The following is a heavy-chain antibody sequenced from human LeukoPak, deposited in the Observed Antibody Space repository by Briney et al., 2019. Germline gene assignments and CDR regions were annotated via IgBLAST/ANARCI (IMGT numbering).Heavy chain of an antibody. D-gene: IGHD1-26*01. J-gene: IGHJ3*02. CDR2: IRYDGSNK. CDR1: GFTFSSYG. Sequence: GGSLRLSCAASGFTFSSYGMRWVRQAPGKGLEWVAFIRYDGSNKYYADPVKGRFTISRDNSKNTLYLQMNSLRAEDTAVYYCAKDGRRGMNAFDIWGQGTMVTVSS. V-gene: IGHV3-30*02. CDR3: AKDGRRGMNAFDI.